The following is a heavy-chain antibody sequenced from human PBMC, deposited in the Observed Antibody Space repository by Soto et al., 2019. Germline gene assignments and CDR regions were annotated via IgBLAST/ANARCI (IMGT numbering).Heavy chain of an antibody. CDR1: GFRFDKYA. D-gene: IGHD2-21*01. J-gene: IGHJ4*02. Sequence: GGSLRLSCTVSGFRFDKYAMTWVRQAPGKAPEWISAISGSGRSTYYADSVKGRFTISRDNSRDTLYLQMTSLRVDDTAVYFCAKNLADCYDYWGQGALVTVSS. V-gene: IGHV3-23*01. CDR3: AKNLADCYDY. CDR2: ISGSGRST.